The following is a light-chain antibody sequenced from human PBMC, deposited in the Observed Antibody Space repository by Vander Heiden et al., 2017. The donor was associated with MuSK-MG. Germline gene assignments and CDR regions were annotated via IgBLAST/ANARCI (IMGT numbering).Light chain of an antibody. J-gene: IGKJ4*01. CDR2: DAS. CDR3: QQRGDWPPIT. V-gene: IGKV3-11*01. CDR1: QTIGTF. Sequence: LLPPSPATLSLSPGERATLSCKASQTIGTFLAWYQQRPGLAPTLLILDASKRAPGTPARFSGSGSGTDFTLTISSLEPDDFAIYYCQQRGDWPPITFGGGTRV.